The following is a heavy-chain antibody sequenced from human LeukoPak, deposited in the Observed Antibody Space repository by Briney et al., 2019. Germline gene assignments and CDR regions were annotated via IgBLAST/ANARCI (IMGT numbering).Heavy chain of an antibody. V-gene: IGHV4-38-2*02. CDR1: GYSISSGYY. D-gene: IGHD3-22*01. CDR2: IYHSGST. J-gene: IGHJ4*02. CDR3: ARLEPTPSYYYDSSGYYFPVY. Sequence: SETLSLTCTVSGYSISSGYYWGWIRQPPGKGLEWIGSIYHSGSTYYNPSLKSRVTISVDTSKNKFSLKLSSVTAADTAVYYCARLEPTPSYYYDSSGYYFPVYWGQGTLVTVSS.